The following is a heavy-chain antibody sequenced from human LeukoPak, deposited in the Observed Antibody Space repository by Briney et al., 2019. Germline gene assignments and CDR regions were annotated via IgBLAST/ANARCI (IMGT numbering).Heavy chain of an antibody. Sequence: SGPTLVKPTQTLTLTCTFSGFSLSTSGVGVGWIRQPPGKALEWLALIYWNDDKRYSPSLKSRLTITKDTSKNQVVLTMTNMDPVDTVTYYCALLRGYSGYFDLWGRGTLVTVSS. V-gene: IGHV2-5*01. CDR2: IYWNDDK. D-gene: IGHD5-12*01. J-gene: IGHJ2*01. CDR3: ALLRGYSGYFDL. CDR1: GFSLSTSGVG.